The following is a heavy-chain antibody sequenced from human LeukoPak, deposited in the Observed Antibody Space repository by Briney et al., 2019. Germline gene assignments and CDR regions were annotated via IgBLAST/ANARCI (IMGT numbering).Heavy chain of an antibody. J-gene: IGHJ3*02. V-gene: IGHV1-8*02. D-gene: IGHD6-25*01. Sequence: GASVKVSCKASGYTFTGYYMHWVRQAPGQGLEWMGWMNPNSGNTGYAQKFQGRVTMTRNTSISTAYMELSSLRSEDTAVYYCATNIAAVGYDAFDIWGQGTMVTVSS. CDR1: GYTFTGYY. CDR3: ATNIAAVGYDAFDI. CDR2: MNPNSGNT.